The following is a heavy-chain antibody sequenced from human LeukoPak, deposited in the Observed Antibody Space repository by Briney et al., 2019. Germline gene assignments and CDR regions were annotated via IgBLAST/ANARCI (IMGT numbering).Heavy chain of an antibody. V-gene: IGHV3-23*01. J-gene: IGHJ4*02. CDR2: ISGSGGST. Sequence: GGSLRLSCAASGFSFSSYAMSWVRQAPGKGLEWVSAISGSGGSTYYADSVEGRFTISRDNSKNTLYLQMNSLRAEDTAVYYCAKQTYFWSGFDYWGQGTLVTVSS. D-gene: IGHD3-3*01. CDR1: GFSFSSYA. CDR3: AKQTYFWSGFDY.